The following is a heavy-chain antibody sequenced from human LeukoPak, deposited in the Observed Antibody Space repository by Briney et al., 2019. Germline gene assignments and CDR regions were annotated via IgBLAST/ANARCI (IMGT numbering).Heavy chain of an antibody. CDR1: GFTFSDYY. V-gene: IGHV3-11*04. Sequence: GGSLRLSCAASGFTFSDYYMSWIRQAPGKGLEWVSYISSSGSTIYYADSVKGRFTISRDNAKNSLYLQMNSLRAEDTSVYYCARLRGLYSGTYRYQTAFEYWGQGSLLTVSS. J-gene: IGHJ4*02. CDR3: ARLRGLYSGTYRYQTAFEY. CDR2: ISSSGSTI. D-gene: IGHD1-26*01.